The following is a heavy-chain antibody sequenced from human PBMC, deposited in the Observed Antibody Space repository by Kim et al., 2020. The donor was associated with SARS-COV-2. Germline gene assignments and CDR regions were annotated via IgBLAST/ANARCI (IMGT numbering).Heavy chain of an antibody. CDR3: ARSWDY. CDR2: NPHSGGT. Sequence: NPHSGGTNYAQKSQGRDTMTRDTSISTAYMELSRLRSDDTAVYYCARSWDYWGQGTLVTVSS. V-gene: IGHV1-2*02. J-gene: IGHJ4*02.